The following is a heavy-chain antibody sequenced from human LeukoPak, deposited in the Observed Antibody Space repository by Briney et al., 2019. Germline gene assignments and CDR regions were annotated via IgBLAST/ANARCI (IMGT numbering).Heavy chain of an antibody. CDR2: ISGSGGST. D-gene: IGHD3-3*01. V-gene: IGHV3-23*01. CDR1: GFTFSSYA. CDR3: AKVRYDFWSGSALYYFDY. Sequence: GGSLRLSCAASGFTFSSYAMSWVRQAPGKGLEWVSAISGSGGSTYYADSVKGRFTISRDNFKNTLYLQMNSLRAEDTAVYYCAKVRYDFWSGSALYYFDYWGQGTLVTVSS. J-gene: IGHJ4*02.